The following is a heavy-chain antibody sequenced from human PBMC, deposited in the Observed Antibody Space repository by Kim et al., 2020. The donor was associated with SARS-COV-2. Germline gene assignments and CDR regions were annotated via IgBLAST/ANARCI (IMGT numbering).Heavy chain of an antibody. CDR1: GYTFKSYP. V-gene: IGHV1-3*01. D-gene: IGHD4-4*01. CDR3: AREMSPTVYDY. Sequence: ASVKVSCKASGYTFKSYPIHWLRQAPGQRLEWMGWVNAANDKTKYSQKFQGRVTITRDTSANTAYMDLSSLTSEDTAIYYCAREMSPTVYDYWGQGTLVT. CDR2: VNAANDKT. J-gene: IGHJ4*02.